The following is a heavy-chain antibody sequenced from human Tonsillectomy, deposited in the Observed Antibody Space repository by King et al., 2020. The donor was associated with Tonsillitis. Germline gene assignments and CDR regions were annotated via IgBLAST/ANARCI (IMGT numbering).Heavy chain of an antibody. CDR2: INHSGST. V-gene: IGHV4-34*01. Sequence: VQLQQWGAGLLKPSETLSLTCAVYGVSFSGYYWSWIRQPPGKGLEWIGEINHSGSTNYNPSLKSRVTISVDTSKNQFSLKLSSVTAADTAVYYCARGRRIRAARLSWFDPWGQGTLVTVSS. J-gene: IGHJ5*02. D-gene: IGHD6-6*01. CDR3: ARGRRIRAARLSWFDP. CDR1: GVSFSGYY.